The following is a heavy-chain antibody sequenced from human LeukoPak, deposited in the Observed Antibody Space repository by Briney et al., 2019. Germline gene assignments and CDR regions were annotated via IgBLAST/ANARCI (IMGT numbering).Heavy chain of an antibody. CDR2: ISFDGSNE. V-gene: IGHV3-30*18. J-gene: IGHJ6*02. CDR1: GFTFSYYG. Sequence: GGSLRLFCAASGFTFSYYGIHWVRQAPGKGLEWVAIISFDGSNEYYADSVKGRFTISRDNSKNTMYLQMNSLRAEDTAIYYCAKDRGFSISSYFYYGMDVWGQGTTVTVAS. D-gene: IGHD2-21*01. CDR3: AKDRGFSISSYFYYGMDV.